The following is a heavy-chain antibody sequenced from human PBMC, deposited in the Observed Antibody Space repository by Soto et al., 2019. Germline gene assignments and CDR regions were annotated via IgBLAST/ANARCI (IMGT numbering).Heavy chain of an antibody. Sequence: EVQLVESGGGLVQPGGSLRLSCAASGFTFSSYSMNWVRQAPGKGLEWVSYISRSSSTIYYADSVKGRFTISRDNARNSLYLQMNGLRDEATSVYYCARPEYSSSSYGMDVWGQGTTVNVSS. J-gene: IGHJ6*02. V-gene: IGHV3-48*02. CDR3: ARPEYSSSSYGMDV. D-gene: IGHD6-6*01. CDR1: GFTFSSYS. CDR2: ISRSSSTI.